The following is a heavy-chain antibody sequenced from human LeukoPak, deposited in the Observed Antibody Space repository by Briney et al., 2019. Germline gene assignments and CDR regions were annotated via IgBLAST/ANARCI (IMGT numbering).Heavy chain of an antibody. CDR1: GGSISSYY. J-gene: IGHJ1*01. Sequence: SETLSLPCTVSGGSISSYYWSWLRQPPGKGLEWIGYIYYSGSTNYNPSLKSRVTISVDTSKNQFSLKLSSGTAADTAVYYCARGGSGSHRYFQHGGQGTLVTVSS. D-gene: IGHD1-26*01. V-gene: IGHV4-59*01. CDR2: IYYSGST. CDR3: ARGGSGSHRYFQH.